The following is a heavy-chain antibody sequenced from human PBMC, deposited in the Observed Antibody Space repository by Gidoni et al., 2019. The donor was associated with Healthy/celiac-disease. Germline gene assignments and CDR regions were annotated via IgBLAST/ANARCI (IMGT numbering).Heavy chain of an antibody. D-gene: IGHD3-22*01. CDR1: GFTFSSYS. J-gene: IGHJ4*02. CDR3: ARDRVYDSSGYYYY. CDR2: ISSSSSYI. V-gene: IGHV3-21*01. Sequence: EVQLVESGGGLVKPGGSLRLSCAASGFTFSSYSMNWVRQAPGKGLEWVSSISSSSSYIYYADSVKGRFTISRDNAKNSLYLQMNSLRAEDTAVYYCARDRVYDSSGYYYYWGQGTLVTVSS.